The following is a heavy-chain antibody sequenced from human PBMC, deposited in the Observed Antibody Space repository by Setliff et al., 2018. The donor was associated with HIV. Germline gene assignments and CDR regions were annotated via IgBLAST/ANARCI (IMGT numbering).Heavy chain of an antibody. CDR3: ARGGGYDRSGYYPFDY. CDR1: GGSLSGYH. J-gene: IGHJ4*02. CDR2: INHSGST. V-gene: IGHV4-34*01. Sequence: ASETLSLTCAVYGGSLSGYHWSWIRQSPEKGLEWIGEINHSGSTNYNPSLKSRVTMSVDTSKNQFSLKLSSVTAADTAVYYCARGGGYDRSGYYPFDYWGQGTPFTVSS. D-gene: IGHD3-22*01.